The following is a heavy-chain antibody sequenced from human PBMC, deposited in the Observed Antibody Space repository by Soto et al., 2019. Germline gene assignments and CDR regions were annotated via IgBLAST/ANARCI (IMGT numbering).Heavy chain of an antibody. D-gene: IGHD1-1*01. CDR2: IYATGTT. CDR1: GASISGFY. CDR3: VRDGTKTLRDWFDP. V-gene: IGHV4-4*07. J-gene: IGHJ5*02. Sequence: SETLSLTCTVSGASISGFYWSWTRKSAGKGLEWIGRIYATGTTDYNPSLKSRVMMSVDTSKKQFSLKLRSVTAADTAVYYCVRDGTKTLRDWFDPWGQGISVTVSS.